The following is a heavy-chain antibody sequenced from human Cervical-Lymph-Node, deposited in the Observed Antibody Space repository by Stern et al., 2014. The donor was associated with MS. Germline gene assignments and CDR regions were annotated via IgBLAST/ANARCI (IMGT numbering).Heavy chain of an antibody. CDR3: ARKAAAGPIDY. Sequence: EVQLVQSGGGLIQPGGSLRLSCAASGLTVNSNYMNWVRQAPGKGLEWVSTIYSGSRTYYVDSVKGRFTISSDNSQSTLYLQMNSLRVDDTAVYYCARKAAAGPIDYWGQGTLVTVSS. V-gene: IGHV3-53*01. J-gene: IGHJ4*02. CDR1: GLTVNSNY. CDR2: IYSGSRT. D-gene: IGHD6-13*01.